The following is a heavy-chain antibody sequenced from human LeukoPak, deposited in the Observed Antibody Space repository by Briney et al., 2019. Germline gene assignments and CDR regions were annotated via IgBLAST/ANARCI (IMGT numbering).Heavy chain of an antibody. CDR1: GFTFGDYA. D-gene: IGHD3-22*01. Sequence: PGRSLRLSCTTSGFTFGDYAMSWVRQAPGKGLEWVGFIRSKAYGGTTESAASVKGRFTISRDDSKSIAYLQINSLKTEDTAVYYCTREVVIFYYYYMDVWGTGTTVTVSS. V-gene: IGHV3-49*04. CDR3: TREVVIFYYYYMDV. J-gene: IGHJ6*03. CDR2: IRSKAYGGTT.